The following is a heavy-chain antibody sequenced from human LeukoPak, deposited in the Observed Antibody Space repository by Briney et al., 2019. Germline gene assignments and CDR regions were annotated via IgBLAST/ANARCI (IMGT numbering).Heavy chain of an antibody. V-gene: IGHV1-46*01. Sequence: GASVKVSCKASGYTFSSYYMHWVRQAPGQELEGMGIINPSGGSTTYAQKFQGRVTMTRDTSTSTDYMELSSLRSEDTAVYYCARVDSSGYYGHYFDYWGQGTLVTVSS. CDR2: INPSGGST. CDR1: GYTFSSYY. CDR3: ARVDSSGYYGHYFDY. J-gene: IGHJ4*02. D-gene: IGHD3-22*01.